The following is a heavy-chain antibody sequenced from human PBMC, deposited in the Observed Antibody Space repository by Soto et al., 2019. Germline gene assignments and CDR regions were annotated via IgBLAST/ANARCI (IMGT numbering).Heavy chain of an antibody. Sequence: TLVNPTQTLTLTCTFSVFSLSTRGVGLFFIRHAPGKALEWLALIYWDDDKRYSPSLKSRLTITKDTSKNQVVLTMTNMDPVDTATYYCAHRRRYYGSGSYSDAFDIWGQGTMVTVSS. D-gene: IGHD3-10*01. V-gene: IGHV2-5*02. CDR2: IYWDDDK. J-gene: IGHJ3*02. CDR1: VFSLSTRGVG. CDR3: AHRRRYYGSGSYSDAFDI.